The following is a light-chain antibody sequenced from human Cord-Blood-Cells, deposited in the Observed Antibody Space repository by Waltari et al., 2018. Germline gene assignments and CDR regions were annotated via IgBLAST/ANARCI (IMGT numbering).Light chain of an antibody. V-gene: IGLV1-44*01. Sequence: QSVLTQPPSASGTPGQRVTISCSGSNSNIGSNTVNWYQQLPGTAPKLLIYSNNQRPSGVPDRFSGSKSGTSASLAISGIQSEDEADYYCAAWDDSLNGVVFGGGTKLTVL. CDR2: SNN. CDR3: AAWDDSLNGVV. CDR1: NSNIGSNT. J-gene: IGLJ2*01.